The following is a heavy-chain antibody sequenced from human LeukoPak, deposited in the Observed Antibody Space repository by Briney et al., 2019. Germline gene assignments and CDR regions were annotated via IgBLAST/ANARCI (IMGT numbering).Heavy chain of an antibody. J-gene: IGHJ4*02. Sequence: SETLSLTCTVSGGFATYYGWSWIRQPPGKGLEWIGFDYNTGTTKYNPSLKSRVTISRDTSRNQFSLKLTPVTAADTDVYYCARDRGRDGYNHIDYWGQGTLVTVSS. CDR2: DYNTGTT. CDR1: GGFATYYG. D-gene: IGHD5-24*01. CDR3: ARDRGRDGYNHIDY. V-gene: IGHV4-59*02.